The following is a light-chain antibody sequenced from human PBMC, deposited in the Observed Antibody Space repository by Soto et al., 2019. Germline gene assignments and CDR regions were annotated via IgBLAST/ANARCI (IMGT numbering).Light chain of an antibody. CDR3: LQYCSLPWT. V-gene: IGKV4-1*01. Sequence: DIVITQSPDSLAVSLCESATINCKSSQNVFYSSNNKDHLAWYQQKSGQPPKVLIYWASTRESGVPDRFSGSGSLTDFTLTIRHLQAEDVEVYYCLQYCSLPWTFGQGAKVEIK. CDR1: QNVFYSSNNKDH. CDR2: WAS. J-gene: IGKJ1*01.